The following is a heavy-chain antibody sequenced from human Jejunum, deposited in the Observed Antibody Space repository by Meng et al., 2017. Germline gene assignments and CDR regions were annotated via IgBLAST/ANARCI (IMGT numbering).Heavy chain of an antibody. D-gene: IGHD1-26*01. J-gene: IGHJ4*02. CDR1: GYTFPAYY. Sequence: QVHLVQSGAEVKKPWASVRVSCEASGYTFPAYYVHWVRQAPGQGLEWMGRMNPNNGDTNYAQKFQGRVTMTRATSTAYMDLSSLTSDDTAVYYCAKDEGTTTAFDHWGQGTLVTVSS. CDR3: AKDEGTTTAFDH. V-gene: IGHV1-2*06. CDR2: MNPNNGDT.